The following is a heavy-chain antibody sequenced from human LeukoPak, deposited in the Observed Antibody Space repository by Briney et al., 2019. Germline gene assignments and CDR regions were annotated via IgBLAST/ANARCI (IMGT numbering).Heavy chain of an antibody. Sequence: PGGSLRLSCAASGFTFSSYVMTWVRQAPGKGLEWASSITSGGSTYYADSVKGRFTISRDYSKNTLYLQMNSLRAEDTAVYFCAKDFEDWGQGTLVTVSS. CDR2: ITSGGST. CDR3: AKDFED. V-gene: IGHV3-23*01. J-gene: IGHJ4*02. CDR1: GFTFSSYV.